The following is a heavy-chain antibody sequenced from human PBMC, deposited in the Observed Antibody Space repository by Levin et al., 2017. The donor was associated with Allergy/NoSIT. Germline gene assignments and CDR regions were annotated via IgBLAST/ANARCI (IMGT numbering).Heavy chain of an antibody. V-gene: IGHV3-23*01. CDR3: ADGRSLSNWYRDGMDV. Sequence: GESLKISCTASGVTFSNYAMHWVRQAPGKGLEWVSVVTFGSDNTYYADSVKGRFTMSRDNSKNTLYLQINSLRADDTAVYYCADGRSLSNWYRDGMDVWGQGTTVTVSS. J-gene: IGHJ6*02. CDR2: VTFGSDNT. CDR1: GVTFSNYA. D-gene: IGHD6-13*01.